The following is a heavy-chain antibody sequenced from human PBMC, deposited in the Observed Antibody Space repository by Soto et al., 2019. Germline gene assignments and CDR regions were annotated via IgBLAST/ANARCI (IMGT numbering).Heavy chain of an antibody. CDR1: GASISNYY. D-gene: IGHD4-17*01. CDR3: ARTRPYGGNSFDY. J-gene: IGHJ4*02. CDR2: IYYSGST. V-gene: IGHV4-59*08. Sequence: SETLSLTCTVSGASISNYYWSWIRQPPGKGLEWIGYIYYSGSTNYNPSLKSRVTISVDTSKNQFSLKLSSVTAADTAVYYCARTRPYGGNSFDYWGQGTLVTVSS.